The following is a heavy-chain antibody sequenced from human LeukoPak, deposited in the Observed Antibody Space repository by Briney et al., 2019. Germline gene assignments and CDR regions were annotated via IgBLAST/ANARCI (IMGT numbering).Heavy chain of an antibody. Sequence: PSETLSLTCTVSGGSISSGSYYWGWIRQPPGKGLEWIGSIYYSGSTNYNPSLKSRVTISVDTSKNQFSLKLSSVTAADTAVFYCARDIVATYGGYYYYGMDVWGQGTTVTVSS. CDR2: IYYSGST. V-gene: IGHV4-39*01. CDR1: GGSISSGSYY. J-gene: IGHJ6*02. D-gene: IGHD5-12*01. CDR3: ARDIVATYGGYYYYGMDV.